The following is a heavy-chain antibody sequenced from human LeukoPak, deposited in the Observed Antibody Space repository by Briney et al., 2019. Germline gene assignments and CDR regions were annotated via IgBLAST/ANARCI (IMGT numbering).Heavy chain of an antibody. Sequence: SETLSLTCTVSGASISDYYWSWLRQPPGQGLEWIGYIHYTGRSDYNPSLKSRVAISVDTSKMQFSLKLNSVTAADTAVYYCARLSPIVPVSTYYHHSMDVWAKGTTVTVSS. D-gene: IGHD2/OR15-2a*01. CDR3: ARLSPIVPVSTYYHHSMDV. CDR2: IHYTGRS. J-gene: IGHJ6*03. CDR1: GASISDYY. V-gene: IGHV4-59*01.